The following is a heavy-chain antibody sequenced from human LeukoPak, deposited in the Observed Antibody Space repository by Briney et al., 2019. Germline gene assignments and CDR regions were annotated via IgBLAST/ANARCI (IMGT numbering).Heavy chain of an antibody. J-gene: IGHJ4*02. CDR3: ARDRGPYDSSGYLGY. D-gene: IGHD3-22*01. V-gene: IGHV4-59*01. Sequence: SETLSLTCTVSGGSISSYYWSWIRQPPGRGLEWIGYIYYSGSTNYNPSLKGRVTISVDTSKNQFSLKLSSVTAADTAVYYCARDRGPYDSSGYLGYWGQGTLVTVSS. CDR1: GGSISSYY. CDR2: IYYSGST.